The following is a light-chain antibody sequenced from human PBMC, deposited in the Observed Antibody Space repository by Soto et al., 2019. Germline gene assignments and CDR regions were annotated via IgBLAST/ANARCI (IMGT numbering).Light chain of an antibody. Sequence: QSVLTQPASVSGSPGQSITISCTGTSSDVGGYDYVSWYQQHPGKAPKLMIYDVTNRPSGVSNRFSGSKSGNTASLTISGLQAEDEADYYCFSYASINTYVFGTGTKVTVL. CDR1: SSDVGGYDY. CDR3: FSYASINTYV. J-gene: IGLJ1*01. CDR2: DVT. V-gene: IGLV2-14*01.